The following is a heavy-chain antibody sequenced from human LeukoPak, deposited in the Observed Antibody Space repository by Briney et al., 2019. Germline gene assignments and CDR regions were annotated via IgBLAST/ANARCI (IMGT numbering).Heavy chain of an antibody. D-gene: IGHD3-16*02. CDR3: ARGGELSPNNWFDP. CDR2: ISPSGSST. V-gene: IGHV1-46*01. J-gene: IGHJ5*02. Sequence: ASVKVSCKASGGTFSSYAISWVRQAPGQGLEWLGIISPSGSSTSYAQKFQGRVTMTRDMSTSTVYMELSSLRSEDTAVYYCARGGELSPNNWFDPWGQGTLVTVSS. CDR1: GGTFSSYA.